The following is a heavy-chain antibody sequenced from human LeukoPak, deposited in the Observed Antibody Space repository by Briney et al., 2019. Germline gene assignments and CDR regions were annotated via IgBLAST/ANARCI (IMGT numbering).Heavy chain of an antibody. CDR1: GFTFSTYE. J-gene: IGHJ4*02. V-gene: IGHV3-48*03. CDR3: AREPGANFDY. Sequence: GGSLRLSCAASGFTFSTYEMNWVRQAPGKGLEWVSYIGTSGTPIYYADFVKGRFTISRDNAKNSLFLQMNSLRVEDTAIYYCAREPGANFDYWGQGTLVTVSS. CDR2: IGTSGTPI.